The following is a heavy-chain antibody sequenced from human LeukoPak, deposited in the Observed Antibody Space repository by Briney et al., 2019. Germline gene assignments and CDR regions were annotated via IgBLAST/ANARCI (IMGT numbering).Heavy chain of an antibody. Sequence: GGSLRLSCAASGFTFSNYAMHWARQAPGKGLEWVAFISHDRSNSCHADSVKGRFTISRDNSKNTLYLQMNSLTDENTAVYYCARDLSGSYMSDYWGQGTLVTVSS. D-gene: IGHD3-10*01. CDR1: GFTFSNYA. J-gene: IGHJ4*02. CDR2: ISHDRSNS. V-gene: IGHV3-30-3*01. CDR3: ARDLSGSYMSDY.